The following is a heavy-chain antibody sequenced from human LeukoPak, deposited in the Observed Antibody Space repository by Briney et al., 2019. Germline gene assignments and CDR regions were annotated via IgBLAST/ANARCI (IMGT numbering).Heavy chain of an antibody. CDR1: GGSISSYY. D-gene: IGHD6-19*01. V-gene: IGHV4-59*12. J-gene: IGHJ4*02. CDR3: ARDSSGWHDVRGGYDY. Sequence: PSETLSLTCTVSGGSISSYYWSWIRQPPGKGLEWIGYIYYSGSTNYNPSLKSRVTISVDTSKNQFSLKLSSVTAADTAVYYCARDSSGWHDVRGGYDYWGEGTLVTVSS. CDR2: IYYSGST.